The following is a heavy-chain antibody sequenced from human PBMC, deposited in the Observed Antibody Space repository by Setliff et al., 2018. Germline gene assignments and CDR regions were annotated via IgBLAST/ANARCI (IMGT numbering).Heavy chain of an antibody. Sequence: SETLSLTCTVSGASISDYYWTWIRQPAGKELEWIGRVSASGSTTYNTSLKSRVTMSVDTSRNQISLNLTSVTAADTAMYYCARERTIFGILVISGWFDPWGQGTVVTVSS. CDR2: VSASGST. D-gene: IGHD3-3*01. V-gene: IGHV4-4*07. J-gene: IGHJ5*02. CDR1: GASISDYY. CDR3: ARERTIFGILVISGWFDP.